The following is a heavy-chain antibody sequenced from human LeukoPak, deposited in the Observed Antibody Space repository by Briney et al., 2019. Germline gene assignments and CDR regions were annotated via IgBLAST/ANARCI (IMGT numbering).Heavy chain of an antibody. CDR1: GYTFTSYY. J-gene: IGHJ4*02. CDR2: INPTGGST. D-gene: IGHD2-15*01. V-gene: IGHV1-46*01. Sequence: ASVNVSCKASGYTFTSYYMHWVRQAPGQGLEWMGLINPTGGSTGYAQKFQGRVTMTRDMSTSTDYMELSSLRSEDTAIYYCARDRLPYCSGGSCSLGYWGQGTLVTVSS. CDR3: ARDRLPYCSGGSCSLGY.